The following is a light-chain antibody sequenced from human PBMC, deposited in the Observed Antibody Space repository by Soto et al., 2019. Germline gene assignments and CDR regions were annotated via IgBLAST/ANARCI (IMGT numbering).Light chain of an antibody. V-gene: IGLV2-11*01. Sequence: QSVLTQPRSVSGPPGQSVTISCTGTSSDVGGYKYVSWYQQHPGKAPKLIIYDVSKRPSGVPDRFSGSKSGNTASLTISGLQAEDEADYYCCSYAGSYTYVVGTGTKLTVL. J-gene: IGLJ1*01. CDR1: SSDVGGYKY. CDR2: DVS. CDR3: CSYAGSYTYV.